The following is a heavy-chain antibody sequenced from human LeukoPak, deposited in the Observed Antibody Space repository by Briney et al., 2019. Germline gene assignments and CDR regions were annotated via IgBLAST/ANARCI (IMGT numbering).Heavy chain of an antibody. V-gene: IGHV1-8*03. CDR2: MNTKSGNT. CDR3: AITTVINYYFDY. CDR1: GYTFTRYD. Sequence: ASVKVSCKASGYTFTRYDINWVRQATGQGLEWMGWMNTKSGNTGHAQKFQGRVTITRDTSISTVYMELSSLRSEDTAVYFCAITTVINYYFDYWGQGTLVTVSS. D-gene: IGHD4-17*01. J-gene: IGHJ4*02.